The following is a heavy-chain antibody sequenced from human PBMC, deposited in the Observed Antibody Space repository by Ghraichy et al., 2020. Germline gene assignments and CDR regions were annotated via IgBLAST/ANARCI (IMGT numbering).Heavy chain of an antibody. D-gene: IGHD6-6*01. V-gene: IGHV4-34*01. J-gene: IGHJ5*02. Sequence: GSLSLTCAVYGGSFSGYYWSWIRQPPGKGLEWIGEINHSGSTNYNPSLKSRVTISVDTSKNQFSLKLSSVTAADTAVYYCARGRYSSSSFRWFDPWGQGTLVTVSS. CDR3: ARGRYSSSSFRWFDP. CDR1: GGSFSGYY. CDR2: INHSGST.